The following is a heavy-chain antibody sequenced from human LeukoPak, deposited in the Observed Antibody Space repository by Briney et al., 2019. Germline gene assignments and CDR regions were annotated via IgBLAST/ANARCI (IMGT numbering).Heavy chain of an antibody. CDR2: IWYDGSNK. CDR3: ARDQPVRGVPDY. J-gene: IGHJ4*02. Sequence: GGSLRLSCAASGFTLSSYGMHWVRQAPGNGLEWVAVIWYDGSNKYYADSEKGRFTISRDNSKNTLYLQRNSLRAKDTAVYYCARDQPVRGVPDYWGQGTLVTVSS. D-gene: IGHD3-10*01. CDR1: GFTLSSYG. V-gene: IGHV3-33*01.